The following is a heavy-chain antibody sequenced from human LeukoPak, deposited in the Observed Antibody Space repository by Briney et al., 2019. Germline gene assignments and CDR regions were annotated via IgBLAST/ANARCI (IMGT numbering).Heavy chain of an antibody. CDR2: ISGSNDNT. D-gene: IGHD4-17*01. CDR1: GFTFSSYA. CDR3: AKGRGTTVTSAANY. V-gene: IGHV3-23*01. Sequence: GGSLRLSCAASGFTFSSYAMSWVRQAPGKGLEWVSSISGSNDNTYYADSVKDRFTISRDNSKNPLSLQMNSLRAEDTAVYYCAKGRGTTVTSAANYWGQGTLVTVSS. J-gene: IGHJ4*02.